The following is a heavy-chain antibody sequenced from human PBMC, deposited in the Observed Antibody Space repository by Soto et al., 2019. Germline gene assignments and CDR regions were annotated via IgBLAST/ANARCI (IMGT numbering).Heavy chain of an antibody. CDR2: SNYGGPT. CDR3: ARHGAYSTSVYYYYGMDV. V-gene: IGHV4-39*01. CDR1: VGAINSTVYY. D-gene: IGHD6-13*01. J-gene: IGHJ6*02. Sequence: SETLSLTCTVSVGAINSTVYYWGWILQPPGKGLEWIGSSNYGGPTYYSPSLQSRVTISLDTAKNHFSLNLRSVTAADTAVYYCARHGAYSTSVYYYYGMDVWGQGTTV.